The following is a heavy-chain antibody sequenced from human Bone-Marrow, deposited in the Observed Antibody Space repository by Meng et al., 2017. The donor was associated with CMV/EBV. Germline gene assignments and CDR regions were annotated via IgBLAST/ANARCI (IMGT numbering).Heavy chain of an antibody. CDR3: ARENSHFDY. Sequence: LCCFAFGCSFRSSWMHWDCLAPGQWVVWVESIRNAGSDIRYADSVKCRFTISIDNTKLTLYLQMDSLRVEDTAVYHCARENSHFDYWGQGTLVTVSS. CDR2: IRNAGSDI. D-gene: IGHD1/OR15-1a*01. J-gene: IGHJ4*02. V-gene: IGHV3-74*01. CDR1: GCSFRSSW.